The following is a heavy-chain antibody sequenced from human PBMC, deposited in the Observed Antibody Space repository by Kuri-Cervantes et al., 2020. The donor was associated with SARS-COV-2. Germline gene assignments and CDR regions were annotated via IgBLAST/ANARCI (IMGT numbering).Heavy chain of an antibody. Sequence: LSLTCAASGFTFSSYWMTWVRQAPGKGLDWVANGRQDGRDKYYGDSVKGRFTISRDNSKNTLYLQMNSRRAEDTAVYYCARSTWGSGHYYGMDVWGQGTSVTVSS. CDR3: ARSTWGSGHYYGMDV. D-gene: IGHD7-27*01. CDR2: GRQDGRDK. J-gene: IGHJ6*02. V-gene: IGHV3-7*01. CDR1: GFTFSSYW.